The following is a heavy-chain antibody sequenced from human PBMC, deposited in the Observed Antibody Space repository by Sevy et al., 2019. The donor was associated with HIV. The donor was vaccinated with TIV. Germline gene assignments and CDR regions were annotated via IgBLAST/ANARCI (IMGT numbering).Heavy chain of an antibody. CDR2: ISGSGGST. CDR3: AKDSGSSGWYLNWFDP. Sequence: GGSLRLSCAASGFTFSSYVMSWVRQAPGKGLEWVSAISGSGGSTYYADSVKGRFTISRDNSKNTLYLQMNSLRAEDTAVYYCAKDSGSSGWYLNWFDPWGQGTLVTVSS. D-gene: IGHD6-19*01. J-gene: IGHJ5*02. V-gene: IGHV3-23*01. CDR1: GFTFSSYV.